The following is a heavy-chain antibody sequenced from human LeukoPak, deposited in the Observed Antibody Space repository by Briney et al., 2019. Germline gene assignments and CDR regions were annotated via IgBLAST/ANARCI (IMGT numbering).Heavy chain of an antibody. CDR1: GGTFSSYA. V-gene: IGHV1-69*06. Sequence: SVKVSCKSSGGTFSSYAISWVRQAPGQGLEWVGGIIPIFATANYAQKFQGRVTITADKSTSTAYMELSSLRSEDTAVYYCARDRDYGGHLHAFDIWGQGTMVTVSS. J-gene: IGHJ3*02. CDR2: IIPIFATA. D-gene: IGHD4-23*01. CDR3: ARDRDYGGHLHAFDI.